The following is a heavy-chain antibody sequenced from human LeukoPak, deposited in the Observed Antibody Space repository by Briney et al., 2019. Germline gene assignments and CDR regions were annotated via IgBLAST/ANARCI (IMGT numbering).Heavy chain of an antibody. D-gene: IGHD5-12*01. CDR1: GFSLSNYA. CDR3: AKDSVAYNGIYDAIDI. J-gene: IGHJ3*02. CDR2: IGGDGGTT. Sequence: GGSLRLSCAASGFSLSNYAMSWVRQAPGKGREWVSVIGGDGGTTYYTDSVKGRFIISRDNSKNMLYLQMNTLRAEDTAIYYCAKDSVAYNGIYDAIDIWGQGTMVTVSS. V-gene: IGHV3-23*01.